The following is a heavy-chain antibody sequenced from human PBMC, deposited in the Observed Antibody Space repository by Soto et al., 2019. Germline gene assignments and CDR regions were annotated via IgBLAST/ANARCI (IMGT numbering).Heavy chain of an antibody. Sequence: GASVEVSCKASGYTFTGYCMHWVRQAPGQGLEWMGWINPNSGGTNYAQKFQGWVTMTRDTPIGTAYMELSRLRSDDTAVYYCARDRDYYGMNVWGQGTTVTVSS. CDR1: GYTFTGYC. CDR2: INPNSGGT. J-gene: IGHJ6*02. CDR3: ARDRDYYGMNV. V-gene: IGHV1-2*04.